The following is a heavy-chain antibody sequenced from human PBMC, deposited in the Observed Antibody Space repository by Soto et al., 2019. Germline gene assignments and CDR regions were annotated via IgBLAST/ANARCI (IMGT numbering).Heavy chain of an antibody. CDR2: IWYDGTRK. V-gene: IGHV3-33*01. CDR1: GFTFNTYS. Sequence: GGSLRLSCEASGFTFNTYSMHWVRQPPGKGLEWLAAIWYDGTRKYYADSVKGRFIISRDNSKKTLYLEMNSLRAEDTAVHYCARAGGTTVTGLWNFDSWGQGTLVTVSS. J-gene: IGHJ4*02. D-gene: IGHD4-17*01. CDR3: ARAGGTTVTGLWNFDS.